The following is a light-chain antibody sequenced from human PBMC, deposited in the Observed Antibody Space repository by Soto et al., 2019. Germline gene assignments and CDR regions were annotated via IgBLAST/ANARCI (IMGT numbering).Light chain of an antibody. J-gene: IGKJ4*01. CDR3: QQSYSTSTT. V-gene: IGKV1-39*01. Sequence: DIQMTQSPSSLSASVGDRVTITCRASQSISSYLNWYQQKPGKAPKLLIYAASSLQSGVPSMFSGSGSGTDFTLTISSLQPEDFATYYCQQSYSTSTTFGGGTKVEIK. CDR2: AAS. CDR1: QSISSY.